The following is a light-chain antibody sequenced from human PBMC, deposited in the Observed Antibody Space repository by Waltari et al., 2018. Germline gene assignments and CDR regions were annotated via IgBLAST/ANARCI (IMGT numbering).Light chain of an antibody. CDR3: CSYAGRGTYV. Sequence: QSALSQPASLSGSPGQPITISCSGTTSVVGSYVLVSWSQQHPGEAPKPLICEVFQRPPVTCSCFSGAKSGSTASLTISGLQPEDEADYYCCSYAGRGTYVVGSGTKVTVL. V-gene: IGLV2-23*02. CDR1: TSVVGSYVL. CDR2: EVF. J-gene: IGLJ1*01.